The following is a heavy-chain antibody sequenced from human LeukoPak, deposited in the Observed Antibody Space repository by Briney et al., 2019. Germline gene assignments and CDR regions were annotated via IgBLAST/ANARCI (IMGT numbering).Heavy chain of an antibody. V-gene: IGHV3-30*18. CDR3: LKDVGDGKSGYAGDY. CDR2: ISYEGSNK. D-gene: IGHD5-12*01. CDR1: GFSFNRHG. Sequence: GRSLRLSCAASGFSFNRHGMHWVRQSPGTGLEWVALISYEGSNKYYADSVRGRFTVSRDNSKNTLYLQMNSLRAEDTAVYYCLKDVGDGKSGYAGDYWGQGTLVTVSS. J-gene: IGHJ4*02.